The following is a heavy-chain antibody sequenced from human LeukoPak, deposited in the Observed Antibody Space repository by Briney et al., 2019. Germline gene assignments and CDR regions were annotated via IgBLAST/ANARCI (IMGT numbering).Heavy chain of an antibody. CDR2: ISYDGSNK. J-gene: IGHJ4*02. CDR3: AKDLTYYDILTGYSH. Sequence: GGPLRLSCAASGFTFSSYGMHWVRQAPGKGLEWVAVISYDGSNKYYADSVKGGFTISRDNSKNTLYLQMNSLRAEDTAVYYCAKDLTYYDILTGYSHWGQGTLVTVSS. D-gene: IGHD3-9*01. CDR1: GFTFSSYG. V-gene: IGHV3-30*18.